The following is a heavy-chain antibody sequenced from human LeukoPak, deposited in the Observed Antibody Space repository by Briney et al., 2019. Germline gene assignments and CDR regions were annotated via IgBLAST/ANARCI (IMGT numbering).Heavy chain of an antibody. CDR3: AKDATAVPGTVYMDV. V-gene: IGHV3-53*01. D-gene: IGHD6-13*01. CDR2: IYSGGST. Sequence: PGGSLRLSCAASGFTVSSNYMSWVRQAPGKGLEWVSVIYSGGSTYYADSVKGRFTISRDNSKNTLYLQMNSLRAEDTALYYCAKDATAVPGTVYMDVWGKGTTVTISS. J-gene: IGHJ6*03. CDR1: GFTVSSNY.